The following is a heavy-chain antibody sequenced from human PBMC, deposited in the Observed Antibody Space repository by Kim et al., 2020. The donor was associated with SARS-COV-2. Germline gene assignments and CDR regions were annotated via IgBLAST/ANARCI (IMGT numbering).Heavy chain of an antibody. CDR2: IYPGDSDI. Sequence: GESLKISCKGSGYRFTSYWIGWVRQMPGKGLEWMGIIYPGDSDITYSPSFQGQVTIPADKSISTAYLQWSSLKASDTAMYYCARRPLGAAAGTGWFDPWGQGTLVTVSS. J-gene: IGHJ5*02. CDR1: GYRFTSYW. CDR3: ARRPLGAAAGTGWFDP. V-gene: IGHV5-51*01. D-gene: IGHD6-13*01.